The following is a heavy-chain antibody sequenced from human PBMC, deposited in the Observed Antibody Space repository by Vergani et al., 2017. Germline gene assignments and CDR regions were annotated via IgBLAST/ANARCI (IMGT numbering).Heavy chain of an antibody. CDR1: GFTFSSYA. CDR3: ARDLGIAAAGTSWFDP. D-gene: IGHD6-13*01. Sequence: VQLVESGGGLVKPGGSLRLSCAASGFTFSSYAISWVRQAPGQGLEWMGGIIPIFGTANYAQKFQGRVTITADESTSTAYMELSSLRSEDTAVYYCARDLGIAAAGTSWFDPWGQGTLVTVSS. CDR2: IIPIFGTA. J-gene: IGHJ5*02. V-gene: IGHV1-69*01.